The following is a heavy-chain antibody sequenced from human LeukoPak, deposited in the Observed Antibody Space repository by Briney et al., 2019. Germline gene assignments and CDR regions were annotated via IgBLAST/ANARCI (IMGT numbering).Heavy chain of an antibody. Sequence: SGGSLRLSCAASGFTFSSYSMNWVRQAPGKGLEWVSSISSSSSYIYYADSVKGRFTISRDNAKKSLYLQMNSLRAEDTAVYYCAREPAMVTVVDYWGQGTLVTVSS. CDR3: AREPAMVTVVDY. CDR1: GFTFSSYS. V-gene: IGHV3-21*01. CDR2: ISSSSSYI. D-gene: IGHD5-18*01. J-gene: IGHJ4*02.